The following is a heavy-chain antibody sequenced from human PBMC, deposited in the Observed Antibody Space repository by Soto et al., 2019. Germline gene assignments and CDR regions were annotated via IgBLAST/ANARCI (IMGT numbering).Heavy chain of an antibody. D-gene: IGHD6-19*01. CDR3: ARVINSSGWSVGWFDP. J-gene: IGHJ5*02. V-gene: IGHV1-18*01. CDR1: GYTFTSYS. Sequence: GASVKVSCKASGYTFTSYSISWVRQAPGQGLEWMGWISAYNGNTNYAQKLQGRVTMTTDTSTSTAYMELRSLRSDDTAVYYCARVINSSGWSVGWFDPWGQGTLVTVSS. CDR2: ISAYNGNT.